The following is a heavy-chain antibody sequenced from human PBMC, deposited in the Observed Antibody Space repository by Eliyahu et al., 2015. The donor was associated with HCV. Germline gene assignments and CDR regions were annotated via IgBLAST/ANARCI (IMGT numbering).Heavy chain of an antibody. V-gene: IGHV4-34*01. Sequence: QVQLQQWGAGLLKPSETLSLTCAXYGGSFXGNXWSXLXQPXGEGVGWVGGIXXSGSTNCNPSLKGRVTISVDTSKNQFSLNLRSVTAADTAIYYCARTYYDFWSGSIPYFDSWGQGTLVTVSS. D-gene: IGHD3-3*01. J-gene: IGHJ4*02. CDR1: GGSFXGNX. CDR3: ARTYYDFWSGSIPYFDS. CDR2: IXXSGST.